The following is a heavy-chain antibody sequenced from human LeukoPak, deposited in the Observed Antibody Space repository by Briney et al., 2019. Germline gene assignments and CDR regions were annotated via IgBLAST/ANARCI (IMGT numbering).Heavy chain of an antibody. V-gene: IGHV3-66*01. J-gene: IGHJ6*02. D-gene: IGHD3-10*02. CDR2: IYRGGSK. CDR1: GFTFSSHA. CDR3: AREPPMVGDYYFGMDV. Sequence: GGSLRLSCAASGFTFSSHAMSWVRQAPGKGLEWVSVIYRGGSKYYADSVKGRFIIPRDQSNNMLDLQLNSLRAEDTAVYYCAREPPMVGDYYFGMDVWGQGTTVTVSS.